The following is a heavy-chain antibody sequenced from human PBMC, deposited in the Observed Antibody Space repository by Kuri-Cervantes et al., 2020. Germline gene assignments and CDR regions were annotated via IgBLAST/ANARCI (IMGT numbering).Heavy chain of an antibody. Sequence: LRLSCTVSGGSISSGDYYWTWIRQPPGKGLEWIGYIFYGGGANYNPPYYNPSLKSRLTISLDTSKNQFSLNLSSVTAADTAVYYCVRGSYYDSSGPDFDYWGQGTLVTVSS. CDR2: IFYGGGANYNPP. D-gene: IGHD3-22*01. CDR1: GGSISSGDYY. J-gene: IGHJ4*02. CDR3: VRGSYYDSSGPDFDY. V-gene: IGHV4-30-4*08.